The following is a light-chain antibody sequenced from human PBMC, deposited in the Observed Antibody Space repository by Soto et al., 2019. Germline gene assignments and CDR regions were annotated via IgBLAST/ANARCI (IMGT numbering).Light chain of an antibody. CDR2: GAS. CDR1: QSVSSN. CDR3: QQYDNWPKT. Sequence: EILMTQSPVTLSVSPGGRATLSCRASQSVSSNLAWYQQRPGQAPRLLIYGASTRATAIPARFSGSGSGTEFTLTISSLQSEDFALYYCQQYDNWPKTFGQGTKLEIK. J-gene: IGKJ2*01. V-gene: IGKV3-15*01.